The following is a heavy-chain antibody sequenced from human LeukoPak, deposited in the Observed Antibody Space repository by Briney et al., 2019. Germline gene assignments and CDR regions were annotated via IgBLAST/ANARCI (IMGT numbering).Heavy chain of an antibody. CDR2: IYYSGST. D-gene: IGHD4-17*01. CDR1: GGSISSHY. CDR3: ARSYGDYVTHYYFDY. V-gene: IGHV4-59*11. Sequence: SETLSLTCTVSGGSISSHYWSWIRQPPGKGLEWIGYIYYSGSTNYNRSLKSRVTTSVDTSKNQFSLKLSSVTAADTAVYYCARSYGDYVTHYYFDYWGQGTLVTVSS. J-gene: IGHJ4*02.